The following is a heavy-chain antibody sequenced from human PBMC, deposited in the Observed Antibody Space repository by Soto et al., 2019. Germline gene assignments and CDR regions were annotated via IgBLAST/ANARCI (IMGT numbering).Heavy chain of an antibody. Sequence: GGSLRLSCVASEFTFSDFYMSWIRQAPGKGLEWVSCISGSSSHTNYADSVKGRFTISRDNGRNSLYLQMNSLRAEDTAVYYCAKSFSDYHNYPYYYYGMEVWGQGTTVTVSS. CDR3: AKSFSDYHNYPYYYYGMEV. J-gene: IGHJ6*02. D-gene: IGHD4-4*01. CDR1: EFTFSDFY. CDR2: ISGSSSHT. V-gene: IGHV3-11*06.